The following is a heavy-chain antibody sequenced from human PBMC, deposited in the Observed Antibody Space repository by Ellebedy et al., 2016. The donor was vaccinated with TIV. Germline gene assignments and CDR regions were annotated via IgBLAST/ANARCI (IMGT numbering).Heavy chain of an antibody. V-gene: IGHV3-30*03. D-gene: IGHD1-7*01. Sequence: GGSLRLSXAASGFTFSGYGMHWVRQAPGKGLEWVALISYDGSNNYYADSVKGRFTISRDNPKNTLYLQMNSLRAEDTAVYYCAREKLPPTDQNWFDPWGQGTLVTVSS. CDR3: AREKLPPTDQNWFDP. J-gene: IGHJ5*02. CDR1: GFTFSGYG. CDR2: ISYDGSNN.